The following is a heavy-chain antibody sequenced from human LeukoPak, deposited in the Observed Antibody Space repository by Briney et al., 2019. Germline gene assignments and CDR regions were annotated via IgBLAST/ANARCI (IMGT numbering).Heavy chain of an antibody. CDR1: GGSISSYY. V-gene: IGHV4-59*01. J-gene: IGHJ5*02. CDR3: ARDRYSSGWFDH. CDR2: IYYSGST. Sequence: SSETLSLTCTASGGSISSYYWSWIRQPPGKGLEWIGYIYYSGSTNYNPSLKSRVTISVDTSKNQFSLRLSSVTAADTAVYYCARDRYSSGWFDHWGQGTLVTVSS. D-gene: IGHD6-19*01.